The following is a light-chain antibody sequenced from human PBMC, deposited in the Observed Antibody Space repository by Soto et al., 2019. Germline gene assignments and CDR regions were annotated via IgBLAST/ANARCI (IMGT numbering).Light chain of an antibody. Sequence: DVQMSQSPSALAASVEGRVTITCRASQSISSYLNWYQQKPGKAPKLLIYAASSLQSGVPSRFSGSGSGTDFTLTISSLQPDDFATYYCQQTYTTLITFAQGTRLEIK. V-gene: IGKV1-39*01. J-gene: IGKJ5*01. CDR1: QSISSY. CDR2: AAS. CDR3: QQTYTTLIT.